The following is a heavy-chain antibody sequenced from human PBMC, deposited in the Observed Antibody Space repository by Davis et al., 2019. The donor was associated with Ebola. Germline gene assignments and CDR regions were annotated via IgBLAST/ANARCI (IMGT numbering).Heavy chain of an antibody. CDR2: INPYSGAT. J-gene: IGHJ3*02. D-gene: IGHD3-22*01. V-gene: IGHV1-2*06. Sequence: ASVKVSCKASGYTFTGYYIQWVRRAPGQGLEWMGRINPYSGATNSAQNFQGRVTMTRDTSISTAYMELSSLRSEDTAVYYCARLSNYYYDSSGYPGAFDIWGQGTMVTVSS. CDR1: GYTFTGYY. CDR3: ARLSNYYYDSSGYPGAFDI.